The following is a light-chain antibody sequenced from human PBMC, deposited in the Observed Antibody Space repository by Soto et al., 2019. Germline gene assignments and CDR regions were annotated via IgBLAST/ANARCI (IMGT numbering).Light chain of an antibody. J-gene: IGKJ5*01. CDR1: QSVSSSY. CDR3: QQYCSSPPPIT. V-gene: IGKV3-20*01. Sequence: EIVLTQSPGTLSLSPGERATLSCRASQSVSSSYFAWYQQKPGQAPRLLIYGASSRATGIPDRFSGSGSGTDFTLTISRLEPEDFAVYYCQQYCSSPPPITFGQGTRLEIK. CDR2: GAS.